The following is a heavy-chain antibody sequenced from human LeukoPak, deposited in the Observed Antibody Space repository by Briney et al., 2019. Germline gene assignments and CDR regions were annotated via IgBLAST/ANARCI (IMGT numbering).Heavy chain of an antibody. CDR3: AKDGGGYFYDNSGYYSLGFHH. CDR1: GYTFTGYY. D-gene: IGHD3-22*01. Sequence: ASVKVSCKASGYTFTGYYMHWVRQAPGQGLEWMGWINPNRGDTNYEQKFQGRVTMTRDTSISTVYMELNRLSSDDTAVYFCAKDGGGYFYDNSGYYSLGFHHWGQGTLVTVSS. V-gene: IGHV1-2*02. J-gene: IGHJ1*01. CDR2: INPNRGDT.